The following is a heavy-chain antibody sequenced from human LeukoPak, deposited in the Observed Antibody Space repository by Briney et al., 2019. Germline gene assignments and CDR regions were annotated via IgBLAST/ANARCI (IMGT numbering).Heavy chain of an antibody. V-gene: IGHV3-15*01. J-gene: IGHJ4*02. Sequence: PGGSLRLSCEASGFTFSNAWMSWVRQAPGKGLEWLGRIKSKISGGTTDYAVPVKGRFTISRDDSKNTLYLQMNSLKTEDTAVYYCTTLDDWGQGTLVTVSS. CDR1: GFTFSNAW. CDR2: IKSKISGGTT. CDR3: TTLDD.